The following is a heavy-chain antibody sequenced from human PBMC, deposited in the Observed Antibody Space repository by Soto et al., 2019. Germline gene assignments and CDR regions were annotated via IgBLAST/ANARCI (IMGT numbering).Heavy chain of an antibody. J-gene: IGHJ4*02. V-gene: IGHV1-2*06. Sequence: ASVEVSCKTSGYFFTSHYIHWVRLAPGRGLEWMGRINPNNGDTNSPQKFQGRVTMTSDTSISTAYMEMSGLRSDDTALYYCAREINYGGGSFSLGLWGQGTLVTVSS. CDR1: GYFFTSHY. CDR2: INPNNGDT. D-gene: IGHD3-10*01. CDR3: AREINYGGGSFSLGL.